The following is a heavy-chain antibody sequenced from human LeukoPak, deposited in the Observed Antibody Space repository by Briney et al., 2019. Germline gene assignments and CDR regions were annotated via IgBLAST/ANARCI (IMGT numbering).Heavy chain of an antibody. CDR3: AKSRVVPAASSLFDY. J-gene: IGHJ4*02. CDR2: ISGSGGST. Sequence: GGSLRLSCAASGFTFSSYAMSWVRQAPGKGLEWVSAISGSGGSTYYADSVEGRFTISRDNSKNTLYLQMNSLRAEDTAVYYCAKSRVVPAASSLFDYWGQGTLVTVSS. CDR1: GFTFSSYA. D-gene: IGHD2-2*01. V-gene: IGHV3-23*01.